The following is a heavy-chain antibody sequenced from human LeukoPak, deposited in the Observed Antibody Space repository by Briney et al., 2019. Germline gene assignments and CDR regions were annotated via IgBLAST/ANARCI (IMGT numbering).Heavy chain of an antibody. J-gene: IGHJ4*02. Sequence: SETLSLTRTVSGGSISSGGYYWSWIRQHPGKGLEWIGYIYYSGSTYYNPSLKSRVTISVDTSKNQFSLKLSSVTAADTAVYYCARQGGIGGYTVDYWGQGTLVTVSS. CDR2: IYYSGST. D-gene: IGHD3-16*02. V-gene: IGHV4-31*03. CDR3: ARQGGIGGYTVDY. CDR1: GGSISSGGYY.